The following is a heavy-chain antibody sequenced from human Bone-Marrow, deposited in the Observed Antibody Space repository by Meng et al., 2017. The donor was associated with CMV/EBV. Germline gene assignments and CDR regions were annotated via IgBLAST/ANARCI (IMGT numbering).Heavy chain of an antibody. CDR1: GLSHSTSGMR. D-gene: IGHD2-2*01. CDR2: IDWHDDK. CDR3: ARISYCSSTSCSVYFDY. Sequence: SGPTLVKPTQTLTLTCTLLGLSHSTSGMRVSWIRQPPGKALEWLARIDWHDDKFYSTSLKTRLTISKDTSKNQVVLTMTNMDPVDTATYYCARISYCSSTSCSVYFDYWGQGTLVTVSS. J-gene: IGHJ4*02. V-gene: IGHV2-70D*14.